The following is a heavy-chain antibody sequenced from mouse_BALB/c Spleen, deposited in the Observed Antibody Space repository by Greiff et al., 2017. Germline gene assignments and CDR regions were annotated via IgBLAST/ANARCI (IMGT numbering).Heavy chain of an antibody. CDR3: ARNDYDGYYFDY. D-gene: IGHD2-4*01. CDR2: IWGDGST. CDR1: GFSLTGYG. V-gene: IGHV2-6-7*01. J-gene: IGHJ2*01. Sequence: VKLVESGPGLVAPSQSLSIACTVSGFSLTGYGVNWVRQPPGKGLEWLGMIWGDGSTDYNSDLKSRLSISKDNSKSQVFLKMNSLQTDDTARYYCARNDYDGYYFDYWGQGTTLTVSS.